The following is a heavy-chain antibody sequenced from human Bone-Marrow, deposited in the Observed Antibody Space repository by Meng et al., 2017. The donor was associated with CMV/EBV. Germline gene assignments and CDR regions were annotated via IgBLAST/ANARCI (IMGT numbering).Heavy chain of an antibody. Sequence: GFTFSGYAMTGVRQAPGKGLEWVSGISGSGDNTYYADSVKGRFTISRDNSKDMLYLQMDTLRAEDTAVYYCAKDLGSVTWPNWFDPWGQGTLVTVSS. J-gene: IGHJ5*02. CDR1: GFTFSGYA. D-gene: IGHD5/OR15-5a*01. CDR3: AKDLGSVTWPNWFDP. V-gene: IGHV3-23*01. CDR2: ISGSGDNT.